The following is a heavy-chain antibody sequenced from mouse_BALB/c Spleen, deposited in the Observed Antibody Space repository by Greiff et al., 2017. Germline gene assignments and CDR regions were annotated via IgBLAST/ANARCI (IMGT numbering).Heavy chain of an antibody. V-gene: IGHV5-17*02. CDR1: GFTFSSFG. J-gene: IGHJ4*01. Sequence: EVNVVESGGGLVQPGGSRKLSCAASGFTFSSFGMHWVRQAPEKGLEWVAYISSGSSTIYYADTVKGRFTISRDNPKNTLFLQMTRLRSEDTAMYYCARRAMDYWGQGTSVTVSS. CDR3: ARRAMDY. CDR2: ISSGSSTI.